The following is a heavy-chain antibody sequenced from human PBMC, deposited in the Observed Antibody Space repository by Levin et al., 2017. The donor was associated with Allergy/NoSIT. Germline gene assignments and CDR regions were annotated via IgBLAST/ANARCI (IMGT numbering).Heavy chain of an antibody. CDR3: VRDLSSGWSNGWFDP. D-gene: IGHD6-19*01. J-gene: IGHJ5*02. Sequence: GESLKISCAASGFTVSSYYMHWVRQAPGKGLEWVAVIYTGGTTYYADFVKGRFTISRDNSKNTVFLQINSLRAEDTAFYYCVRDLSSGWSNGWFDPWGQGTLVTVSS. CDR1: GFTVSSYY. CDR2: IYTGGTT. V-gene: IGHV3-53*01.